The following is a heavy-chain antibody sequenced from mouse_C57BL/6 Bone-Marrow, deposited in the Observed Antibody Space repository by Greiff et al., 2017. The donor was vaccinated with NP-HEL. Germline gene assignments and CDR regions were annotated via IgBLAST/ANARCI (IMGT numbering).Heavy chain of an antibody. Sequence: EVMLVESGGGLVKPGGSLKLSCAASGFTFSDYGMHWVRQAPEKGLEWVAYVSSGSSTIYYADTVKGRFTISRDNAKNTLFLQMTSLRSEDTAMYYCARYYYGSSYFDYWGQGTTLTVSS. CDR1: GFTFSDYG. D-gene: IGHD1-1*01. J-gene: IGHJ2*01. CDR2: VSSGSSTI. CDR3: ARYYYGSSYFDY. V-gene: IGHV5-17*01.